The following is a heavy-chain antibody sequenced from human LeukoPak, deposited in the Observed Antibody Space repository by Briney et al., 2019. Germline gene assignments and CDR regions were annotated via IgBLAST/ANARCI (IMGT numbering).Heavy chain of an antibody. CDR2: IWYDGSNK. D-gene: IGHD3-22*01. Sequence: GGSLRLSCAASGFTFSSYGMHWVRQAPGKGLEWVAVIWYDGSNKYYAGSVKGRFTISRDNSKNTLYLQMNSLRAEDTAVYYCAKDTYYYDSSGYYFDYWGQGTLVTVSS. CDR3: AKDTYYYDSSGYYFDY. V-gene: IGHV3-33*06. CDR1: GFTFSSYG. J-gene: IGHJ4*02.